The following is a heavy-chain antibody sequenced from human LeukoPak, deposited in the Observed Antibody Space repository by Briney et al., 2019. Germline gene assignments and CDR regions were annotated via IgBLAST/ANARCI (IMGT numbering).Heavy chain of an antibody. V-gene: IGHV3-64D*06. Sequence: GGSLRLSCSASRFTFSSYAMHWVRQAPGTGLEYVSAIRSNGGSTYYADSVKGRFTISRDNSKNTLYLQMSSLRAEDTAVYYCVKEGERYCSGGSCYSGAFDIWGQGTMVTVSS. CDR2: IRSNGGST. CDR3: VKEGERYCSGGSCYSGAFDI. CDR1: RFTFSSYA. D-gene: IGHD2-15*01. J-gene: IGHJ3*02.